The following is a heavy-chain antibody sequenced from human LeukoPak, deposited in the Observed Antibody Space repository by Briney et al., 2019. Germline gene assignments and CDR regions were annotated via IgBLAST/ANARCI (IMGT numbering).Heavy chain of an antibody. Sequence: GGSLRLSCAASGFTFSSYAMSWVRQAPGKGLEWVSSISDNRGTTYYAESVKGRFTISRDNPKNTLYLQMSSLRVEDTAVYYCASSIHLWPYFDYWGQGTLVTVSS. V-gene: IGHV3-23*01. CDR1: GFTFSSYA. CDR2: ISDNRGTT. D-gene: IGHD5-18*01. J-gene: IGHJ4*02. CDR3: ASSIHLWPYFDY.